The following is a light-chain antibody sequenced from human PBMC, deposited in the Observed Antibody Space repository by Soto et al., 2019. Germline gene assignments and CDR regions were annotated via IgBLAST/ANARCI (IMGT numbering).Light chain of an antibody. CDR2: DVS. J-gene: IGKJ1*01. CDR3: QHYDTYPPWT. Sequence: DIQMTQSPSTLSASVGDRVTITCRASQSVSHYLAWYQQKPGKAPNLLIYDVSSLESGVPSRFSGSGSGTEFTLTISSLQPEDFATYYCQHYDTYPPWTFGQGTKVEIK. V-gene: IGKV1-5*01. CDR1: QSVSHY.